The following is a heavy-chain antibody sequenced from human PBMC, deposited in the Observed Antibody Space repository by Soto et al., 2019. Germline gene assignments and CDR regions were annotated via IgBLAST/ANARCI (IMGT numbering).Heavy chain of an antibody. J-gene: IGHJ5*02. D-gene: IGHD3-22*01. CDR2: IYPGDSDT. V-gene: IGHV5-51*01. Sequence: EXLKSSCKGSGYXFTSYLVVWVRQMPGKGLEWMGIIYPGDSDTRYSPSFQGQVTISYDKSISTAYLQWNRLKASDTAVYYCARHGHYYDSSGYYPVPYWFDPWGQGTLGTVS. CDR3: ARHGHYYDSSGYYPVPYWFDP. CDR1: GYXFTSYL.